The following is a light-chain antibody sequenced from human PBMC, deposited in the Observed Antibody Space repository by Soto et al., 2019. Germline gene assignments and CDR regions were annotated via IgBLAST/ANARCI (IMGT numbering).Light chain of an antibody. CDR1: SSDVGSYDL. Sequence: QSALTQPASVSGSPGQSITISCTGTSSDVGSYDLVSWYQKHPDKAPKLIIYEGSRRPSGVSNRFSGSKSGNTASLTISGLQAEDEADYYCCSYAGSISFVVFGGGTKLTVL. CDR3: CSYAGSISFVV. V-gene: IGLV2-23*03. J-gene: IGLJ2*01. CDR2: EGS.